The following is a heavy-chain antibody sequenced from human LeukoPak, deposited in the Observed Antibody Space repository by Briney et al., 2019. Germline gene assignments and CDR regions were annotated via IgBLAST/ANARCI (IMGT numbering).Heavy chain of an antibody. J-gene: IGHJ6*02. Sequence: GGSLRLSCEASGFTFNKFAMSWVRQAPGKGPEWVSAIGSSGATTFYADSVKGRWTISRDNSKNTVYLEMNSLRAEDTAIYYCAKVSVGPLSRPTHVALYYGMDVWGQGTTVTVSS. D-gene: IGHD2-8*01. CDR3: AKVSVGPLSRPTHVALYYGMDV. CDR2: IGSSGATT. CDR1: GFTFNKFA. V-gene: IGHV3-23*01.